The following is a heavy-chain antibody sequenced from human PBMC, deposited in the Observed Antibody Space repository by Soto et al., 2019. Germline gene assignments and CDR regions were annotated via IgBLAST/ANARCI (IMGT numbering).Heavy chain of an antibody. CDR3: ATSRGHIGVVPAAKSGYYYMDV. CDR2: MNPNSGNT. Sequence: QVQLVQSGAEVKKPGASVKVSCKASGYTFTSYDINWVRQATGQGLEWMGWMNPNSGNTGYAQKFQGRVTITRNTSISTAYMELSSLRSQDTAVYYCATSRGHIGVVPAAKSGYYYMDVWGKGTTVTVSS. CDR1: GYTFTSYD. V-gene: IGHV1-8*01. D-gene: IGHD2-2*01. J-gene: IGHJ6*03.